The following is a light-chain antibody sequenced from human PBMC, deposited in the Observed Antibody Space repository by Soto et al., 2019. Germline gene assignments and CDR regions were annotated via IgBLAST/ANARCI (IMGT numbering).Light chain of an antibody. Sequence: VLTQSPGTLSLSPGERATLSCRASQSVSSTYLAWYQQKPGQAPRLLIYGASSSATGIPDRFSGSGSGTDFTLTISRLEPEDFAVYYCQQFGSSPRTFGQGTKVEIK. V-gene: IGKV3-20*01. CDR1: QSVSSTY. CDR3: QQFGSSPRT. CDR2: GAS. J-gene: IGKJ1*01.